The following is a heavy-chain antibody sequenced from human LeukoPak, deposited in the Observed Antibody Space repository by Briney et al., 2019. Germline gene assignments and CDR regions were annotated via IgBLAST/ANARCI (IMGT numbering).Heavy chain of an antibody. CDR2: ITSDNYI. CDR3: ARELSTGILLDY. V-gene: IGHV3-21*01. J-gene: IGHJ4*02. CDR1: GFTFSSYS. Sequence: GGSLRLSCAASGFTFSSYSMNWVRQAPGKGLEWFSSITSDNYIYYADSVKGRFTISRDNAKNSLYLQMNSLRAEDTAVYYCARELSTGILLDYWGQGTLVTVSS.